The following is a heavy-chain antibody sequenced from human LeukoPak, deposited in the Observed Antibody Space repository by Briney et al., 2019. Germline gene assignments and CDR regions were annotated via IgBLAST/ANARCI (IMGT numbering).Heavy chain of an antibody. J-gene: IGHJ5*02. CDR1: GLTVSNHW. CDR2: IREERGQE. D-gene: IGHD5-18*01. CDR3: ASLDTAKQPLANH. V-gene: IGHV3-7*03. Sequence: GGSLRLSCVASGLTVSNHWMSWVRQAPGKGLEWVANIREERGQEYYVDSVKGRFTISKNSAKNSLYLQMNTLRVEDTAMYYCASLDTAKQPLANHWGQGTLVTVSP.